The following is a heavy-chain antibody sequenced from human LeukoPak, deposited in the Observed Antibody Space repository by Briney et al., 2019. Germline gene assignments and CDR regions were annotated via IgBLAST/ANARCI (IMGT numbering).Heavy chain of an antibody. Sequence: SETLSLTCTVSGGSISSYYWSWIRQPAGKGLQWIGRIYTSGSTNYNPSLKSRVTISVDKSKKQFSLKLSSVTAADTAVYYCARLVAPNYYDSSGSYYFDYWGQGTLATVSS. D-gene: IGHD3-22*01. J-gene: IGHJ4*02. CDR2: IYTSGST. V-gene: IGHV4-4*07. CDR1: GGSISSYY. CDR3: ARLVAPNYYDSSGSYYFDY.